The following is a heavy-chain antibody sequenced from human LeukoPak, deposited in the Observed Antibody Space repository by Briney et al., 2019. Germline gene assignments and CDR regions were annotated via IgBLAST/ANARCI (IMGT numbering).Heavy chain of an antibody. D-gene: IGHD2-15*01. CDR2: IGYDGSNK. CDR1: GFPFSSSG. Sequence: PGGSLRLSCGASGFPFSSSGMHWVRQAPGKGLEWVAFIGYDGSNKYYAESVKDRFTISRDNSKNTLFLQMNRLRTEDTAVYHCAKKARYCSGGYCYADVDYWGQGTPVTVSS. V-gene: IGHV3-30*02. J-gene: IGHJ4*02. CDR3: AKKARYCSGGYCYADVDY.